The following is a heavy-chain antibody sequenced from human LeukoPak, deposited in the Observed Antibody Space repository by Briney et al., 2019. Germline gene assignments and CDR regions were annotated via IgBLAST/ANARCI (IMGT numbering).Heavy chain of an antibody. CDR3: AKDQSQWFGELLQYYYYGMDV. J-gene: IGHJ6*02. Sequence: GGSLRLSCAASGFTFSSYGMHWVRQAPGKGLEWVAVISYDGSNKYYADSVKGRFTISRDNSKNTLYLQMNSLRAEDTAVYYCAKDQSQWFGELLQYYYYGMDVWGQGTTVTVSS. D-gene: IGHD3-10*01. CDR2: ISYDGSNK. CDR1: GFTFSSYG. V-gene: IGHV3-30*18.